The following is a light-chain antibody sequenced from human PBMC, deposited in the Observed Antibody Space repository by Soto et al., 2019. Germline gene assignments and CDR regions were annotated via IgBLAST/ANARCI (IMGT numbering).Light chain of an antibody. V-gene: IGLV2-14*01. Sequence: QSALTQPASVSGSPGQSITISCTGTSSDVGGYNYVSWYQQHPGKAPKLMIDDVSNRPSGVSNRFSGSKSGNTASLTISGLQAEDEADYYCSSYTSSSTLVLFGGGTKVTVL. CDR3: SSYTSSSTLVL. CDR1: SSDVGGYNY. CDR2: DVS. J-gene: IGLJ2*01.